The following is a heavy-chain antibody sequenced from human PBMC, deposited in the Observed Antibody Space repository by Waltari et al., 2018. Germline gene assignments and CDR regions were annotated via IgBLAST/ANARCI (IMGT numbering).Heavy chain of an antibody. V-gene: IGHV4-59*11. CDR3: ATDVVDRETDLAH. J-gene: IGHJ1*01. D-gene: IGHD2-21*01. CDR2: INLSGNT. Sequence: QMQLQESGPGLLRPSEPLSLTCTVPGSSLSNHYWTWVRQSPGKGLEWVGNINLSGNTNVNPSLKSRVTMSVDASKTQFSLSLRSVTVADTAVYYCATDVVDRETDLAHWGQGTLVTVSA. CDR1: GSSLSNHY.